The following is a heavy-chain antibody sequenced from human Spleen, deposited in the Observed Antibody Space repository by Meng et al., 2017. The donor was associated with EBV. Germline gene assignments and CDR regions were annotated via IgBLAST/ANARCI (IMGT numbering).Heavy chain of an antibody. CDR3: AGGPTAMVTYFDY. CDR1: GGSSSSGGYS. J-gene: IGHJ4*02. V-gene: IGHV4-30-2*01. CDR2: MHHSGST. D-gene: IGHD5-18*01. Sequence: HLQPHQSCSRLMMHPTNLSPPSAVSGGSSSSGGYSWSWIRQPPGKGLEWIGYMHHSGSTYNNPSLKSRVTISVDRSKNQFSLKLSSVTAADTAVYYCAGGPTAMVTYFDYWGQGTLVTVSS.